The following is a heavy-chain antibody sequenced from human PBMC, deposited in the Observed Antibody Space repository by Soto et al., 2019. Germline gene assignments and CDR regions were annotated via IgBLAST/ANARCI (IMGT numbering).Heavy chain of an antibody. CDR2: INHSGST. CDR3: ARSRGYYYYYMDV. Sequence: SETLSLTCAVYGGSFSGYYWSWIRQPPGKGLEWIGEINHSGSTNYNPSLKSRVTISVDTSKNQFSLKLSSVTAADTAVYYCARSRGYYYYYMDVWGKGTTVTVSS. CDR1: GGSFSGYY. J-gene: IGHJ6*03. V-gene: IGHV4-34*01.